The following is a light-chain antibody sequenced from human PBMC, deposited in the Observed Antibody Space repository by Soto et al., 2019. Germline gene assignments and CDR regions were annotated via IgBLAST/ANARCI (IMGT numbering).Light chain of an antibody. V-gene: IGKV1-5*03. CDR3: QQYNSQSWT. J-gene: IGKJ1*01. CDR2: KAS. Sequence: DIQMTQSPSTLSASVGDRVTITCRASQTFNGWFAWSQQKAGQAPHLLIYKASILGSGVPSRFSGSGSGTEFTLTISSLQPDDFAIYYCQQYNSQSWTFGQGTKV. CDR1: QTFNGW.